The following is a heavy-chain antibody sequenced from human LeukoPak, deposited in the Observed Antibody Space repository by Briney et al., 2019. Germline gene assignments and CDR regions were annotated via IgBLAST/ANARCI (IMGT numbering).Heavy chain of an antibody. Sequence: ASVKVSCKASGYTFTGYYMHWVRQAPGQGLEWMGWINPNSGGTNYAQKFQGRVTMTRDTSISTAYMELSRLRSDDTAVYYCARDRVEGYSYGYGYWGQGTLVTVSS. V-gene: IGHV1-2*02. D-gene: IGHD5-18*01. CDR2: INPNSGGT. CDR1: GYTFTGYY. CDR3: ARDRVEGYSYGYGY. J-gene: IGHJ4*02.